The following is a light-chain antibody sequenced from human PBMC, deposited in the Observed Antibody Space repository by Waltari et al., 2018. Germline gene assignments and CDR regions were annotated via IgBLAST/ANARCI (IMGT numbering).Light chain of an antibody. CDR1: ESVRSYY. V-gene: IGKV3-20*01. CDR2: GAS. Sequence: IVLTQSPDTLSLSTGDRATLSCRASESVRSYYLAWYQQKPGQAPRLLISGASNRASGIPGRFSGSGSGKDFTLTVSRLDPEDIAVYYCQKYSSSPFTFGQGTKLEIK. CDR3: QKYSSSPFT. J-gene: IGKJ2*01.